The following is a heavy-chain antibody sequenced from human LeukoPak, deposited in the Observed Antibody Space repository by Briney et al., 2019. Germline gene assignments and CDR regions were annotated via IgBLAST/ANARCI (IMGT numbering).Heavy chain of an antibody. Sequence: SETLSLTCTVSGVSISSSSYYWGWIRQPPGKGLEWIGRIYYSGSTYYNPSLKSRVAISVDTSKNQFSLKLSSVSAADTAVYYCARRVIQLYAFDIWGQGTMVTVSS. D-gene: IGHD5-18*01. J-gene: IGHJ3*02. CDR1: GVSISSSSYY. CDR2: IYYSGST. V-gene: IGHV4-39*01. CDR3: ARRVIQLYAFDI.